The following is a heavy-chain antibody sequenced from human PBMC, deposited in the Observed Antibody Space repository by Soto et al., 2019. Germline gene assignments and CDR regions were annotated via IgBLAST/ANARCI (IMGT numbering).Heavy chain of an antibody. CDR1: GFTFSSYA. Sequence: PGGSLRLSCAASGFTFSSYAVTWVRQAPGKGLEWVSSIGAGGGYTYYADSVKGRFTISRDNSKNTLYLQMNSLRAEDTALYYCAKGTSRFDYWGQGTLVTVSS. J-gene: IGHJ4*02. CDR3: AKGTSRFDY. V-gene: IGHV3-23*01. D-gene: IGHD2-2*01. CDR2: IGAGGGYT.